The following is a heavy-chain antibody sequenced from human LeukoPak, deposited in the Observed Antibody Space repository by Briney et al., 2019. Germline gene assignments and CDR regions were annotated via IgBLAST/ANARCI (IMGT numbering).Heavy chain of an antibody. D-gene: IGHD2-15*01. J-gene: IGHJ4*02. V-gene: IGHV3-23*01. CDR2: ISDTGNT. Sequence: GGSLRLSCAASGFTFSSYAMSWVRQAPGKGLEWVSAISDTGNTYHSDSVKGRFTISRDSSKNTLFLQMNRLRPEDAAVYYCAKAPVTTCRGAFCYPFDYWGLGTLVTVSS. CDR1: GFTFSSYA. CDR3: AKAPVTTCRGAFCYPFDY.